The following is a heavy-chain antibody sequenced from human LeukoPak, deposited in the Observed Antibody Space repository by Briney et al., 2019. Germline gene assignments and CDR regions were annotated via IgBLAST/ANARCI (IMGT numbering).Heavy chain of an antibody. CDR3: ARDSPGALPRDDYGMDV. Sequence: GGSLRLSCAASGFIVSNNYITWVRQAPGKGLEWVSVINTDDSTSYADSVKGRFTISRDNAKNSLYLQMNSLRAEDTAVYYCARDSPGALPRDDYGMDVWGQGTTVTVSS. CDR1: GFIVSNNY. V-gene: IGHV3-53*01. D-gene: IGHD7-27*01. CDR2: INTDDST. J-gene: IGHJ6*02.